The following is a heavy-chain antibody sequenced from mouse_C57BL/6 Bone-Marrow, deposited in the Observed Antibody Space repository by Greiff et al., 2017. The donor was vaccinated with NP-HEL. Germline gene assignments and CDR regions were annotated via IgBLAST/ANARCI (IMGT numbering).Heavy chain of an antibody. CDR2: ISSGSSTI. D-gene: IGHD1-1*01. CDR1: GFTFSDYG. J-gene: IGHJ4*01. Sequence: EVMLVESGGGLVKPGGSLKLSCAASGFTFSDYGMHWVRQAPEKGLEWVAYISSGSSTIYYAATVKGRFTISRDNAKNTLFVQMTSLRSEDTAMYYCARQYYYGRFYAMDYWGQGTSVTVSS. CDR3: ARQYYYGRFYAMDY. V-gene: IGHV5-17*01.